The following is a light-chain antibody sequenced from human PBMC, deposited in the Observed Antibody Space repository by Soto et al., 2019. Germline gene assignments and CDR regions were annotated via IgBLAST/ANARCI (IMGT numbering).Light chain of an antibody. Sequence: QLVLTQPPSVSGAPGQRVTISCTGSSSNIGAGYDVHWYQQLPGTAPKLLLYGNSNRPSGVPDRFSGYKSGTSASLSITGLLAEDEADYYCPYYDNSLSGCVFGGGTKVTVL. CDR1: SSNIGAGYD. V-gene: IGLV1-40*01. J-gene: IGLJ3*02. CDR2: GNS. CDR3: PYYDNSLSGCV.